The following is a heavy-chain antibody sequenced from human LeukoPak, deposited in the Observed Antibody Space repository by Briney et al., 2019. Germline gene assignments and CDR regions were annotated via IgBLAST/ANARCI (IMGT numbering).Heavy chain of an antibody. V-gene: IGHV1-18*01. CDR2: ISAYDGNT. Sequence: GASVKVSCKASGYTFSSYGISWVRQAPGQGLEWMGWISAYDGNTDYAQNLQGRVTMTTDTSTSTAYMEPRSLRSGDTAVYYCARAVRGYSYAYLPYWGQGTLVTVSS. CDR1: GYTFSSYG. J-gene: IGHJ4*02. CDR3: ARAVRGYSYAYLPY. D-gene: IGHD5-18*01.